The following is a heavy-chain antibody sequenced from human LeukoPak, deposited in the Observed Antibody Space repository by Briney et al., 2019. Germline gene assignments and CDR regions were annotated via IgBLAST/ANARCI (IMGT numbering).Heavy chain of an antibody. CDR3: ATNVDSAYYFDY. CDR2: IFYSGST. D-gene: IGHD3-16*01. Sequence: SEALSLTCTVSGDSISSFYWNWIRQPPGKGLEWIGNIFYSGSTNYNPSLKSRVTISADTSKNQVSLNLSSVTAADTAVYYCATNVDSAYYFDYWGQGTLVTVSP. J-gene: IGHJ4*02. V-gene: IGHV4-59*08. CDR1: GDSISSFY.